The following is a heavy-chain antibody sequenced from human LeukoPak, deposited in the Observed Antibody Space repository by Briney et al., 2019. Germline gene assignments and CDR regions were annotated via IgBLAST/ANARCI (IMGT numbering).Heavy chain of an antibody. CDR2: ISSSGSTI. V-gene: IGHV3-48*04. CDR1: GFTFSSYS. J-gene: IGHJ6*02. Sequence: GGSLRLSCAASGFTFSSYSMNWVRQAPGKGLEWVSYISSSGSTIYYADSVKGRFTISRDNSKNSLYLQMNSLRAEDTAVYYCAREGAYGDYADNYYYYGMDVWGQGTTVTVSS. CDR3: AREGAYGDYADNYYYYGMDV. D-gene: IGHD4-17*01.